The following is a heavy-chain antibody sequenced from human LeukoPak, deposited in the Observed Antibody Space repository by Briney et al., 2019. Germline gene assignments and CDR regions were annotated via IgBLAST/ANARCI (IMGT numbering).Heavy chain of an antibody. CDR2: ISGDGATT. Sequence: PGGSLRLSCAVSGSTFDDYAMHWVRQAPGKGLEWVSLISGDGATTYYADSVKGRFTISRDNSKNSLYLQMNSLRTEDTALYYCAKTPPSYGRWGQGTLVTVSS. CDR3: AKTPPSYGR. V-gene: IGHV3-43*02. J-gene: IGHJ4*02. CDR1: GSTFDDYA. D-gene: IGHD1-14*01.